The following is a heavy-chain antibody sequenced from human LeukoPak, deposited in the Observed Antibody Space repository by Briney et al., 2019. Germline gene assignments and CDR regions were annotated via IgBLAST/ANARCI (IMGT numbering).Heavy chain of an antibody. CDR2: IYYSGST. Sequence: SETLSLTSTVSGGSISSYYWSWIRLPPGKGLEWIGYIYYSGSTKYNPSLKSRVTISIDTSKNQFSLKLSSVTAADTAVYYCARFSGSYTFVDYWGQGTLVTVSS. V-gene: IGHV4-59*01. J-gene: IGHJ4*02. CDR3: ARFSGSYTFVDY. CDR1: GGSISSYY. D-gene: IGHD3-10*01.